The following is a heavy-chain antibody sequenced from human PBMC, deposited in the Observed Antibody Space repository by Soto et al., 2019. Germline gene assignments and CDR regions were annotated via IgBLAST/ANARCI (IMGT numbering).Heavy chain of an antibody. V-gene: IGHV3-23*01. D-gene: IGHD2-8*01. CDR3: AIVSLWYCTKGVCYSGNYYYGMDV. CDR1: GFTFSSYA. J-gene: IGHJ6*02. Sequence: GGSLRLSCAASGFTFSSYAMSWVRQAPGKGLEWVSAISGSGGSTYYADSVKGRFTISRDNSKNTLYLQMNSLRAEDTAVYYLAIVSLWYCTKGVCYSGNYYYGMDVWGQGTTVTVSS. CDR2: ISGSGGST.